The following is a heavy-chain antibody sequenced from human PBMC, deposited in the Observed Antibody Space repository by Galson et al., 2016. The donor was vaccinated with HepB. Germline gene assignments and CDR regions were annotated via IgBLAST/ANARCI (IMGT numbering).Heavy chain of an antibody. D-gene: IGHD3-3*01. V-gene: IGHV4-39*07. CDR3: VRSVAEEFFDH. CDR1: DDSISRSPYY. J-gene: IGHJ4*02. Sequence: SETLSLTCNVSDDSISRSPYYWGWIRQPPGKGLEWIASAYNNGGTYHNPSLKSRVTMSVDRSNNKFSLNMRSMTAADTAIYFCVRSVAEEFFDHWGQGILVTVSA. CDR2: AYNNGGT.